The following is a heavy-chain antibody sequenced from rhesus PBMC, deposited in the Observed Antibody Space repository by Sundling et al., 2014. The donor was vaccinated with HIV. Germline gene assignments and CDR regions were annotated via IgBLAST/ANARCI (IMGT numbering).Heavy chain of an antibody. CDR2: ISGSGGST. CDR1: GGSISSNY. J-gene: IGHJ2*01. V-gene: IGHV4-173*01. CDR3: ARDKRAIQLQLRRNWYFDL. D-gene: IGHD5-12*01. Sequence: QVQLQESGPGLVKPSETLSLTCAVSGGSISSNYWSWIRQPPGKGLEWIGRISGSGGSTDYNPSLKSRVTISTDTSKNQFSLKLSSVTAADTAVYYCARDKRAIQLQLRRNWYFDLWGPGTPITISS.